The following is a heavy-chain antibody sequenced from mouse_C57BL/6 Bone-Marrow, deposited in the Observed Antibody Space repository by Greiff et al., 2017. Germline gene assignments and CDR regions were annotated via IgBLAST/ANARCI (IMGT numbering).Heavy chain of an antibody. J-gene: IGHJ3*01. CDR1: GFTFSSYT. V-gene: IGHV5-9*01. CDR2: ICGGGGNT. Sequence: EVMLVESGGGLVKPGGSLKLSCAASGFTFSSYTMSWVRQTPEKRLEWVATICGGGGNTYYPDSVKGRFTISRDNAKNTLYLQMSSLRSADAALYYCAGHGRLRPGAWFAYWGRGTLVTVSA. CDR3: AGHGRLRPGAWFAY. D-gene: IGHD2-4*01.